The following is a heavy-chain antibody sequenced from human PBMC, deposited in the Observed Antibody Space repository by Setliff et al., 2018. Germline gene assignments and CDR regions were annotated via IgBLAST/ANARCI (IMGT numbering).Heavy chain of an antibody. D-gene: IGHD2-15*01. V-gene: IGHV4-31*03. J-gene: IGHJ5*02. CDR1: GGSISSGGYY. Sequence: PSETLSLTCTVSGGSISSGGYYWSWIRQHPGKGLEWIGYIYYSGSTYYNPSLKSRVTISVDTSKNQFSLKLSSVTAADTAVYYCARESAYCSGGSCYFLGVVWFDPWGQGTLVTVSS. CDR2: IYYSGST. CDR3: ARESAYCSGGSCYFLGVVWFDP.